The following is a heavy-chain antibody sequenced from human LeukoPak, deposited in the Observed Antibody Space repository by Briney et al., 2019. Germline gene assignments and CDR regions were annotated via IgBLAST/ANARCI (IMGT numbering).Heavy chain of an antibody. CDR1: GGSINSGSYY. D-gene: IGHD2-2*02. CDR3: SRCTSTSCYNFDY. J-gene: IGHJ4*02. V-gene: IGHV4-61*09. CDR2: IHTTGST. Sequence: SQTLSLTCTVSGGSINSGSYYWNWIRQSAGKGLEWIGHIHTTGSTNCNPSLKSRVTTSLDTSKNQFSLKLNSVTAADTAVYYCSRCTSTSCYNFDYWGQGSLVTVSS.